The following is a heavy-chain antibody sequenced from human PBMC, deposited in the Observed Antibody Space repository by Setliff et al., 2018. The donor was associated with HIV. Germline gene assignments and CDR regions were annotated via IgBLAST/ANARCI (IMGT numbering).Heavy chain of an antibody. CDR1: GYTFTSYY. V-gene: IGHV1-46*01. Sequence: ASVKVSCKASGYTFTSYYIHWVRQAPGQGLEWMGIINPSGGGTTYAQTFQDRVTMSRDTYTSTVYMELSSLRSEDTAVYYCAREALHAGGWRGAFDIWGQGTMVTVSS. J-gene: IGHJ3*02. CDR2: INPSGGGT. CDR3: AREALHAGGWRGAFDI. D-gene: IGHD6-19*01.